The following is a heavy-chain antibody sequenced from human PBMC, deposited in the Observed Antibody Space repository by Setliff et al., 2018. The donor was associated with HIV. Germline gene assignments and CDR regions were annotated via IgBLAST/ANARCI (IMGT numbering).Heavy chain of an antibody. Sequence: ETLSLTCAVSGYSISRDYYWGWIRQPPGKGLEWVGRIKSKIDGGTADYAAPVKGRFTISRDDSKNTLYLQMNSLKIEDTAMYYCTSRPPNSSSRRFDPWGQGTLVTVSS. CDR3: TSRPPNSSSRRFDP. CDR1: GYSISRDYY. V-gene: IGHV3-15*01. J-gene: IGHJ5*02. CDR2: IKSKIDGGTA. D-gene: IGHD6-13*01.